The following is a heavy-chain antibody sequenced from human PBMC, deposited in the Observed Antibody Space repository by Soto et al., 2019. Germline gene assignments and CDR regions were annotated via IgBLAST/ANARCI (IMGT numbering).Heavy chain of an antibody. V-gene: IGHV3-48*03. J-gene: IGHJ4*01. CDR1: GITFSTYE. CDR3: TRELISAYYFDY. CDR2: ISSSGRTK. D-gene: IGHD3-10*01. Sequence: GGSLRLSCVASGITFSTYEVNWVRQAPGKGLEWVSYISSSGRTKYYADSVKGRFTISRDDAKNSVYLQMNSLRAEDAALYYCTRELISAYYFDYWGPGTLVTVSS.